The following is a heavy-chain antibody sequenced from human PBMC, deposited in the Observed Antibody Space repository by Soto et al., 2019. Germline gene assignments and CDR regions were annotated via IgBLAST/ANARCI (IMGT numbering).Heavy chain of an antibody. CDR1: GFTFSSYG. CDR3: ARNRYGSGSYYIDY. D-gene: IGHD3-10*01. J-gene: IGHJ4*02. Sequence: ESGGGVVQPGRSLRLSCAASGFTFSSYGMHWVRQAPGKGLEWVAVIWYDGGNKYYADSAKGRFTISRDNSKNTLYLQMNSLRAEDTAVYYCARNRYGSGSYYIDYWGQGTLVTVSS. CDR2: IWYDGGNK. V-gene: IGHV3-33*01.